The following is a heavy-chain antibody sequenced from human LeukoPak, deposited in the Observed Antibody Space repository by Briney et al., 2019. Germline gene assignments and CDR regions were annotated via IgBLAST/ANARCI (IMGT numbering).Heavy chain of an antibody. CDR3: APSPRYSSGRHPFDY. Sequence: PGGSLRLSCAASGFTFSSFAMSWVRQAPGKGLEWVSGISGTGATTYYADSVKGRFTISRDNSKNTLYLQMNSLRAEDTALYYCAPSPRYSSGRHPFDYWGQGTLVTVSS. J-gene: IGHJ4*02. CDR2: ISGTGATT. D-gene: IGHD6-19*01. CDR1: GFTFSSFA. V-gene: IGHV3-23*01.